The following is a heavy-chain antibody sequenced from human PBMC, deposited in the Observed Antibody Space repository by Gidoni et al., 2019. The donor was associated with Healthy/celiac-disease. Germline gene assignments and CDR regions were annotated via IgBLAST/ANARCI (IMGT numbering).Heavy chain of an antibody. V-gene: IGHV3-30-3*01. D-gene: IGHD1-26*01. CDR2: ISYDGSNK. J-gene: IGHJ6*02. CDR1: GFTFSSYA. Sequence: QVQLVESGGGVVQPGRSLRLSCAASGFTFSSYAMHWVRQAPGKGLEWVAVISYDGSNKYYADSVKGRFTISRDNSKNTLYLQMNSLRAEDTAVYYCARDNEVVGANDYYYGMDVWGQGTTVTVSS. CDR3: ARDNEVVGANDYYYGMDV.